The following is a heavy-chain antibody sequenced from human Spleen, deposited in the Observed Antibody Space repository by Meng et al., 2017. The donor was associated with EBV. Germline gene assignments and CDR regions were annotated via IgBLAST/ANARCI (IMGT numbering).Heavy chain of an antibody. CDR1: GGSISSSTW. CDR2: ISHGGDT. V-gene: IGHV4-4*02. D-gene: IGHD3-22*01. Sequence: PRRASGPGPVTPSGTRSLHGAVSGGSISSSTWGTWVRQPPGKGLESIGEISHGGDTNYNPSLKSRVTISVDKSKNQFSLKVRSVTAADTAVYYCARRGVDYYDSSAWGWGQGALVTVSS. J-gene: IGHJ4*02. CDR3: ARRGVDYYDSSAWG.